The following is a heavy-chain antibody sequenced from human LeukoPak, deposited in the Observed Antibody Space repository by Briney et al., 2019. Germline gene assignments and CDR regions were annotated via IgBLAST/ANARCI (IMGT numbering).Heavy chain of an antibody. CDR2: ISSSSSYI. V-gene: IGHV3-21*01. D-gene: IGHD1-26*01. CDR1: GFTFSSYS. Sequence: GGSLRLSCAASGFTFSSYSMNWVRQAPGKGLEWVSSISSSSSYIYYADPVKGRFTISRDNAKNSLYLQMNSLRVEDTAVYYCARSGGSYQYFQHWGQGTLVTVSS. J-gene: IGHJ1*01. CDR3: ARSGGSYQYFQH.